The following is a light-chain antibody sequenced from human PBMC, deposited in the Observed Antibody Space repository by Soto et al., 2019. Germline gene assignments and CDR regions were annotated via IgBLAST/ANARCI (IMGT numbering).Light chain of an antibody. CDR2: DAS. V-gene: IGKV3-11*01. Sequence: EIVLTQSPATLSLSPGERATLSYRASQSVSSYLAWYQQKPGQVPRLLIYDASSRATGIPARFIGSGSGTEFTLTISSLEPEDFAVYYCQQRSNWPVTFGQGTRVEIK. J-gene: IGKJ1*01. CDR1: QSVSSY. CDR3: QQRSNWPVT.